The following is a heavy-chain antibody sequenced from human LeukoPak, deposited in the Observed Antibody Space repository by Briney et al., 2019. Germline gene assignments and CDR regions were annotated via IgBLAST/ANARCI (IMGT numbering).Heavy chain of an antibody. CDR3: ARGGLAAADTTNWFDP. Sequence: ASVKVSCKASGYTFTTYKIHWVRQAPGQGLEWVGIINPSDGNTRNAQKFQGRVTMTRDTSTSTVYMELSSLRSEDTAVYYCARGGLAAADTTNWFDPWGQGTLVTVSS. V-gene: IGHV1-46*01. CDR2: INPSDGNT. J-gene: IGHJ5*02. CDR1: GYTFTTYK. D-gene: IGHD6-13*01.